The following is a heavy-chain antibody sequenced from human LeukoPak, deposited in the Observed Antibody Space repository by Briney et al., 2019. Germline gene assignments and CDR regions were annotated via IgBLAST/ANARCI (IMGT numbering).Heavy chain of an antibody. CDR1: GGSISNSGYY. V-gene: IGHV4-39*01. J-gene: IGHJ4*02. CDR2: VYYSENT. D-gene: IGHD4-17*01. Sequence: PSETLSLTCTVSGGSISNSGYYWGWIRQPPGKGLEWIGSVYYSENTNYNPSLKNRVTISVDTSKNQFSLKLRSVTAADTAVFYCARQGYADFSPRPFDYWGQGTLVTVSS. CDR3: ARQGYADFSPRPFDY.